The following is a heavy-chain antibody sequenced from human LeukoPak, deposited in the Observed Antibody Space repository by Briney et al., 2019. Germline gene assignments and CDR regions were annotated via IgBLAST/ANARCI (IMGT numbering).Heavy chain of an antibody. J-gene: IGHJ4*02. D-gene: IGHD6-13*01. V-gene: IGHV3-20*04. CDR1: GFTFDDYG. Sequence: GGSLRLSCAASGFTFDDYGMSWVRQAPGKGLEWVSSFNWNGGSTGYADSVKGRFTISRDNAKKSLYLQMNSLRAEDSALYYCARTTIATGGLDYWGQGTLVTVSS. CDR2: FNWNGGST. CDR3: ARTTIATGGLDY.